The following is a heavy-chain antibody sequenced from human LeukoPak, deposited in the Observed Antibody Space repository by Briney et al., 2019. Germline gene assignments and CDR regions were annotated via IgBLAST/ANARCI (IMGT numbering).Heavy chain of an antibody. CDR3: AKGGPTGSNYFDF. CDR2: ISGSGYYS. Sequence: GGSLRLSCAASEFTFDNYAMGWVRQAPGKGLEWVSVISGSGYYSYYADSVKGRFTVSRDNSKTTLYLQMNSLRADDTAVYYCAKGGPTGSNYFDFWGQGTLVTVSS. D-gene: IGHD1-26*01. J-gene: IGHJ4*02. V-gene: IGHV3-23*01. CDR1: EFTFDNYA.